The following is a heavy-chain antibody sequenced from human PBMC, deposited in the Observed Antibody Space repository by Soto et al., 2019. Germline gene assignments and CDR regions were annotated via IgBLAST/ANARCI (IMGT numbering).Heavy chain of an antibody. D-gene: IGHD3-22*01. Sequence: QVQLVQSGAEVKKPGSSVKVSCKASGGTFSSYAISWVRQAPGQGLEWMGGIIPIFGTANYAQKFQGRVTITADESTSTDYMELSSLRSEDTAVYYCARCSGPMYYDSSGYASFDYWGQGTLVTVSS. CDR1: GGTFSSYA. J-gene: IGHJ4*02. V-gene: IGHV1-69*01. CDR2: IIPIFGTA. CDR3: ARCSGPMYYDSSGYASFDY.